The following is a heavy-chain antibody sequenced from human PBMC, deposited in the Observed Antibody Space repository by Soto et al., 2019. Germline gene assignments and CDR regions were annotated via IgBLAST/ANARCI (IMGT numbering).Heavy chain of an antibody. V-gene: IGHV5-51*01. CDR1: GYSFTSYW. D-gene: IGHD3-22*01. Sequence: GESLKISCKGSGYSFTSYWIGWVRQMPGKGLEWMGIIYPGDSDTRYSPSFQGQVTISADKSISTAYLQWSSLKASDTAMYYCAREGDYYDSSGYDYGMDVWGQGTTVTVSS. J-gene: IGHJ6*02. CDR3: AREGDYYDSSGYDYGMDV. CDR2: IYPGDSDT.